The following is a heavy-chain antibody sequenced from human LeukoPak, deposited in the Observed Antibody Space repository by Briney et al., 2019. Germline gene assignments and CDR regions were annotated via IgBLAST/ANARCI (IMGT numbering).Heavy chain of an antibody. CDR2: INHSGST. V-gene: IGHV4-34*01. Sequence: SETLSPTCAVYGGSFSGYYCSWIRQPPGKGLEWIGEINHSGSTNYNPSLKSRVTISVDTSKNQFSLKLSSVTAADTAVYYCARGRGIGELLEYYFDYWGQGTLVTVSS. D-gene: IGHD3-10*01. J-gene: IGHJ4*02. CDR3: ARGRGIGELLEYYFDY. CDR1: GGSFSGYY.